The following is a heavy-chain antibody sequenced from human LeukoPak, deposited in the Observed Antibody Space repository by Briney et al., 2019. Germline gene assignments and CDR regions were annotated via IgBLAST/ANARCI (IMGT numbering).Heavy chain of an antibody. V-gene: IGHV4-34*01. CDR2: ITHSETT. CDR1: GGSFNDYY. J-gene: IGHJ4*02. CDR3: ARGPYQGKSGYYSY. D-gene: IGHD3-22*01. Sequence: SETLSLTCAVYGGSFNDYYWTWIRQSPGKGLEWIGEITHSETTNHNPSLKSRVTMSVDTSKNQFSLRLNSVIAADTAVYYCARGPYQGKSGYYSYWGQGSRVTASS.